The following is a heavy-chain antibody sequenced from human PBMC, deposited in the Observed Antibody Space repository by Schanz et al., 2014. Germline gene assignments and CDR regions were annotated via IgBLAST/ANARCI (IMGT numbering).Heavy chain of an antibody. CDR2: ISAYTNNT. D-gene: IGHD2-2*01. CDR3: ARDRRRYCSTASCLHDNWFDS. J-gene: IGHJ5*01. V-gene: IGHV1-18*01. CDR1: GYTTFTDYY. Sequence: QVQLVQSGAEVKKPGASVKVSCKAPGYTTFTDYYIHWVRQAPGQGLEWMGWISAYTNNTNYAQKGQGRVTMNTDASAGTAYMAPRSMRYDDPAVYYCARDRRRYCSTASCLHDNWFDSWGQGILVPVSA.